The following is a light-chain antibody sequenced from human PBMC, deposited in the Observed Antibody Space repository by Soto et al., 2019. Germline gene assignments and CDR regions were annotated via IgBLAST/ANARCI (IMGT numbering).Light chain of an antibody. CDR1: QDISNY. CDR3: QYYNNWLAT. J-gene: IGKJ4*01. V-gene: IGKV1-27*01. Sequence: DIQMTQSPSSLSASVGDRVTITCRASQDISNYLAWYQQTPGKVPKLLIYAASTLQSGVPSRFSGSGSGTQFTLTISSLQSEDFTSYYCQYYNNWLATFGGGTKVDI. CDR2: AAS.